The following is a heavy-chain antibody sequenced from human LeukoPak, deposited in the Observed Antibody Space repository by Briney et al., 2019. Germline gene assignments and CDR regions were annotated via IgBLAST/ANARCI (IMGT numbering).Heavy chain of an antibody. J-gene: IGHJ5*02. D-gene: IGHD4-17*01. CDR2: INPNSGGT. CDR3: ARDSSVTTPFAYNWFDP. Sequence: GASVKVSCKASGYTFTGYYMHWVRQAPGQGLEWMGWINPNSGGTNYAQKFQGRVTMTRDTSISTAYMELSRLRSDDTAVYYCARDSSVTTPFAYNWFDPWGQGPLVTVSS. V-gene: IGHV1-2*02. CDR1: GYTFTGYY.